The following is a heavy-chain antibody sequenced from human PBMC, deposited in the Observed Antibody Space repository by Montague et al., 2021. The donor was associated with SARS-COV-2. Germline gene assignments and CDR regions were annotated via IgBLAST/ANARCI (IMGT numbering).Heavy chain of an antibody. CDR1: GFAFTTFA. V-gene: IGHV3-23*01. Sequence: SLRLSCAASGFAFTTFAMNWVRQAPGKGLEWVSGVGGTGGSISYADSVKGRFTISRDNSKNTLYLQMNSLRADDTAVYYCAKDLVGDFWSAFYSGYFDYWGQGTLVTVSS. D-gene: IGHD3-3*01. J-gene: IGHJ4*02. CDR2: VGGTGGSI. CDR3: AKDLVGDFWSAFYSGYFDY.